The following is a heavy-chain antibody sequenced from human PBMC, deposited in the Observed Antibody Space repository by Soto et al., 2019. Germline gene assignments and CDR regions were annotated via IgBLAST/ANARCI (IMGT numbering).Heavy chain of an antibody. Sequence: ASVKVSCKASGYTFTGYYMHWVRQAPGQGLEWMGWINPNSGGTNYAQKFQGWVTMTRDTSISTAYMELSRLRSDDTAVYYCARGGRYFDWLPAFDIRGQGTMVTVSS. D-gene: IGHD3-9*01. CDR3: ARGGRYFDWLPAFDI. J-gene: IGHJ3*02. V-gene: IGHV1-2*04. CDR2: INPNSGGT. CDR1: GYTFTGYY.